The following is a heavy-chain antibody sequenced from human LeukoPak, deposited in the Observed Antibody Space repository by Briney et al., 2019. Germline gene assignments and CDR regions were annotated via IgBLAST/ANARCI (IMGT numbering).Heavy chain of an antibody. CDR1: GFTFSGSA. CDR2: ISYDGNTQ. J-gene: IGHJ3*02. D-gene: IGHD1-26*01. CDR3: ARRRIVGSIDDAFDI. V-gene: IGHV3-30-3*01. Sequence: PGGSLRLSSAASGFTFSGSAMHWVRQAPGKGLEWAAVISYDGNTQYYADSVEGRFTISRDNSNNTLYLQMNSLRADDTAIYYCARRRIVGSIDDAFDIWGQGTMVTLSS.